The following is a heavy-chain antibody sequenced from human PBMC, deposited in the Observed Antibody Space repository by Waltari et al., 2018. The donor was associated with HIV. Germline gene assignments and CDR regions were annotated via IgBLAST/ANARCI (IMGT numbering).Heavy chain of an antibody. CDR2: IYYSGIT. D-gene: IGHD5-12*01. Sequence: QLQLQESGPGLVKPSETLSLTCTVSGGSISSSSYYWGWIRQPPGKGLEWIGSIYYSGITYYNPSLKSRVTISVDTSKNQFSLKLSSVTAADTAVYYCARPRGGGYDFYWFDPWGQGTLVTVSS. J-gene: IGHJ5*02. CDR1: GGSISSSSYY. V-gene: IGHV4-39*01. CDR3: ARPRGGGYDFYWFDP.